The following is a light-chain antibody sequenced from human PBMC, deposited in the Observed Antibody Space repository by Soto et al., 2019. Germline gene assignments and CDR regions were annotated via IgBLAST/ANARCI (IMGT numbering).Light chain of an antibody. CDR1: SSDVGSYNL. Sequence: QSVLTQPASVSGSPGQSITISCTGTSSDVGSYNLVSWYQQHPGKAPKVMIYEGSKRPSGVSNRFSGSKSGNTASLTISGLQAEDEADYYCCSYAGSSTYVFGTGTKVNVL. CDR2: EGS. V-gene: IGLV2-23*01. CDR3: CSYAGSSTYV. J-gene: IGLJ1*01.